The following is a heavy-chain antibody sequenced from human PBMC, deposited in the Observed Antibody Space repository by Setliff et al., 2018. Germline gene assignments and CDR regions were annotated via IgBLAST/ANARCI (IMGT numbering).Heavy chain of an antibody. Sequence: SETLSLTCTVSGESIRSNNWWNWVRQPPGKGLEWIGDIYQSGTTNYNPSLKSRVTISADTSKNQFSLKLKSVTAADTAVYYCARGRNVASRLLDSWGQGTLGTVS. CDR3: ARGRNVASRLLDS. D-gene: IGHD6-6*01. V-gene: IGHV4-4*02. J-gene: IGHJ4*02. CDR1: GESIRSNNW. CDR2: IYQSGTT.